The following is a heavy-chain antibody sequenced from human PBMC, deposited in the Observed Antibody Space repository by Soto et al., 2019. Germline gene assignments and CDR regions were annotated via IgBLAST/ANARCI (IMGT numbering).Heavy chain of an antibody. CDR1: GDSVSSNSAA. V-gene: IGHV6-1*01. D-gene: IGHD6-13*01. Sequence: SQTLSLTCDISGDSVSSNSAAWNWIRQSPSRGLEWLGRTYYRSKWYNDYAVSVKSRITINPDTSKNQFSLQLNSVTPEDTAVYYCAGARSTWGSTWYFDYWAQGTLVTVSS. J-gene: IGHJ4*02. CDR2: TYYRSKWYN. CDR3: AGARSTWGSTWYFDY.